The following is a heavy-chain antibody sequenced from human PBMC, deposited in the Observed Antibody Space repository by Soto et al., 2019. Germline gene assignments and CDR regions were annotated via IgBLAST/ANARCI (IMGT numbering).Heavy chain of an antibody. V-gene: IGHV3-21*01. Sequence: GRSLRLSCAASGFTFSSYSMNWVRQAPGKGLEWVSSISSSSSYIYYADSVKGRFTISRDNAKNSLYLQMNSLRAEDTAVYYCASRYFSVALGNLFDYWGQGTLVTVSS. D-gene: IGHD6-19*01. CDR1: GFTFSSYS. CDR2: ISSSSSYI. CDR3: ASRYFSVALGNLFDY. J-gene: IGHJ4*02.